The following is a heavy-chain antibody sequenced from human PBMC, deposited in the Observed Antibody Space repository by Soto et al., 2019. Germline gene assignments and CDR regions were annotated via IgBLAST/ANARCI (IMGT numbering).Heavy chain of an antibody. V-gene: IGHV1-3*01. CDR3: VSNQKGTYTGMDV. CDR1: GYTFTNYG. Sequence: QVQLVQSGAEVKKPGASVKVSCKASGYTFTNYGIDWVRQAPGQRLEWLGRINAGNGDTNRSTRFQGRVTITRDASVTIAYMELSSLTSEDTAVYYCVSNQKGTYTGMDVWGQGTTVTVSS. J-gene: IGHJ6*02. D-gene: IGHD5-18*01. CDR2: INAGNGDT.